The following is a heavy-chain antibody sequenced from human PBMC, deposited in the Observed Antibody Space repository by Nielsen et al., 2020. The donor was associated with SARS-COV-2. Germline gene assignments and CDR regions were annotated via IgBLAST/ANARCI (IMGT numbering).Heavy chain of an antibody. CDR2: LYTGGTT. Sequence: LSLTCAASGFTVTKNHMVWVRQSPGKGLEWVSTLYTGGTTYYGDSVKDRFTISRDQSENRVYLQMNSLRAEDAAVYYCARDMVVTGSGLDVWGQGTTVTVSS. CDR3: ARDMVVTGSGLDV. D-gene: IGHD2-21*02. J-gene: IGHJ6*02. CDR1: GFTVTKNH. V-gene: IGHV3-66*01.